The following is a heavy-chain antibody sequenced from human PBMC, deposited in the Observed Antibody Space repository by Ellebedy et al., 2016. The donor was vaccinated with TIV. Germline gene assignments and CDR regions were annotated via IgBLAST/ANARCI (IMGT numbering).Heavy chain of an antibody. CDR3: ARDLYSSSSGY. D-gene: IGHD6-13*01. J-gene: IGHJ4*02. Sequence: GESLKISCAVSGFTFSSYEMNWVRQAPGKGLVCISYIGSTSSPISYADSVKVRFTISRDNPKNSLYLQMTSLTDDDTAVYYCARDLYSSSSGYWGQGTLVTVSS. CDR1: GFTFSSYE. CDR2: IGSTSSPI. V-gene: IGHV3-48*02.